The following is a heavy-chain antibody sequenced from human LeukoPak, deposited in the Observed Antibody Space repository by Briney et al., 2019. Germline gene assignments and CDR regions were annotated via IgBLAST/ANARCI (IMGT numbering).Heavy chain of an antibody. J-gene: IGHJ4*02. CDR3: AKNIEDDYGGNLIDY. CDR2: IKQDGSEK. D-gene: IGHD4-23*01. CDR1: GFTFSNYW. Sequence: PGGSLRLSCAASGFTFSNYWMSWIRQAPGKGLEWVANIKQDGSEKYYVDSVKGRFTISRDNAKNSLYLQMISLRAEDTAVYYCAKNIEDDYGGNLIDYWGQGTLVTVSS. V-gene: IGHV3-7*05.